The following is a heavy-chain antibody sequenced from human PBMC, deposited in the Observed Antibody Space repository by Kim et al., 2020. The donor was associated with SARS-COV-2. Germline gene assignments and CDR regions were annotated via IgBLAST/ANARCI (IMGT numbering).Heavy chain of an antibody. V-gene: IGHV3-21*01. CDR3: ARDSRITIFSKRSWFDP. J-gene: IGHJ5*02. CDR2: ISSSSSYI. Sequence: GGSLRLSCAASGFTFSSYSMNWVRQAPGKGLEWVSSISSSSSYIYYADSVKGRFTISRDNAKNSLYLQMNSLRAEDTAVYYCARDSRITIFSKRSWFDPGGQGTLVIVSS. D-gene: IGHD3-3*01. CDR1: GFTFSSYS.